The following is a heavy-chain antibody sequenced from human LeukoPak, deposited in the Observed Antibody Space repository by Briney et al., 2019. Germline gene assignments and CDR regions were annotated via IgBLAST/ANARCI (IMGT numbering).Heavy chain of an antibody. Sequence: SETLSLTCAVYGGSFSGYYWSWIRQPPGKGLEWIGEINHSGSTNYNPSLKSRVTISVDTSKNQFSLKLSSVTAADTAVYYCARGPPHVDTAMADTPWSQGTLVTVSS. V-gene: IGHV4-34*01. CDR2: INHSGST. CDR3: ARGPPHVDTAMADTP. J-gene: IGHJ5*02. CDR1: GGSFSGYY. D-gene: IGHD5-18*01.